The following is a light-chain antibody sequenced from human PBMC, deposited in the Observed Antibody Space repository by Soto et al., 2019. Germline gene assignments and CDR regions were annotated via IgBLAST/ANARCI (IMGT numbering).Light chain of an antibody. CDR3: HQYGSSPLT. CDR1: QSFSSSY. Sequence: EIVLTQSPGTLSLSPGERATLSCGASQSFSSSYLAWYQQKPGQAPRLLMHGASSRATGIPDRFSGSGSGTDFTLTITRLEPEDFAVYYCHQYGSSPLTFGGGTKVDIK. J-gene: IGKJ4*01. CDR2: GAS. V-gene: IGKV3-20*01.